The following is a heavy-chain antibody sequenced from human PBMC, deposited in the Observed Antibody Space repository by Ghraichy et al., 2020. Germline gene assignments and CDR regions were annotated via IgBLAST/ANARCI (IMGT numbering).Heavy chain of an antibody. J-gene: IGHJ4*02. CDR2: ISFDGGKR. CDR3: ARDLYSSGWYGGSDF. CDR1: GFSFSGFA. Sequence: GESLRLSCAASGFSFSGFAMHWVRQAPGKGLEWVAIISFDGGKRNYADSVKGRFTISRDNAKNTVDLEMNGLRADDTAVYHCARDLYSSGWYGGSDFWGRGSLVIVSS. V-gene: IGHV3-30-3*01. D-gene: IGHD6-19*01.